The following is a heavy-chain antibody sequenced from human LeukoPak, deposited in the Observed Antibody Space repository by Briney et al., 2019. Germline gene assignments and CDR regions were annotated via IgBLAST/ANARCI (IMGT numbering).Heavy chain of an antibody. CDR2: IYHSGST. CDR3: ARDLGGAAAGTGFDY. Sequence: SETLSLTCTVSGYSISSGYYWGWIRQPPGKGLEWIGSIYHSGSTYYNPSLKSRVTISVDTSKNQFSLKLSSVTAADTAVYYCARDLGGAAAGTGFDYWGQGTLVTVSS. J-gene: IGHJ4*02. V-gene: IGHV4-38-2*02. CDR1: GYSISSGYY. D-gene: IGHD6-13*01.